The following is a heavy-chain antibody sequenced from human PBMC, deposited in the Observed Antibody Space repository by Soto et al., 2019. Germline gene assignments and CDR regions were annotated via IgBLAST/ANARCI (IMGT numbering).Heavy chain of an antibody. V-gene: IGHV4-4*07. CDR1: GAAIDTYY. CDR3: ARDFWGEGYFDY. J-gene: IGHJ4*02. CDR2: IYTSGST. D-gene: IGHD7-27*01. Sequence: QVQLQESGPGLVKPSETLSLTCIVSGAAIDTYYWTWIRQPAGKGLEWIGRIYTSGSTDYNPSLKSRVTMSIDTSKNQFSLKLTSVTAADTALYYCARDFWGEGYFDYWGQGTMVTVSS.